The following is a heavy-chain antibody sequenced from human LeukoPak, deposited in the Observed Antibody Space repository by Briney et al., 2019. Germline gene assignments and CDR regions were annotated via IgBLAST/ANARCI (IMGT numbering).Heavy chain of an antibody. V-gene: IGHV3-48*04. D-gene: IGHD6-19*01. J-gene: IGHJ4*02. CDR3: ARDGGLAY. CDR1: GFTFSSYS. Sequence: GGSLRLSCAASGFTFSSYSLNWVRQAPGKGLEWVSYIGSSGTIYYTDFVKGRFTTSRDNAKNSLYLQMNSLRAEDTAVYYCARDGGLAYWGQGTLVTVSS. CDR2: IGSSGTI.